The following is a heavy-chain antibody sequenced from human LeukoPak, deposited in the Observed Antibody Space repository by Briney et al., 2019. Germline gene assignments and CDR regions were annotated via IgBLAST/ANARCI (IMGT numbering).Heavy chain of an antibody. J-gene: IGHJ4*02. CDR1: GYTFAGYY. CDR2: INPNGGGT. D-gene: IGHD4-17*01. CDR3: ARGGNYGGNSGMCTF. V-gene: IGHV1-2*02. Sequence: ASVTVSCKASGYTFAGYYIHWVRQAPGQGLEWMGWINPNGGGTFYAQTFQGRVTMTRDTSITTAYMELSRLRSDDTAVYYCARGGNYGGNSGMCTFWGQGTPVTVSS.